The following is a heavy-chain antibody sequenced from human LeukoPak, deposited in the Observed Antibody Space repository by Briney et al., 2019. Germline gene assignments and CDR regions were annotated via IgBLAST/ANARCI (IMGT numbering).Heavy chain of an antibody. Sequence: SETLSLTCTVSGGSVRSYYWSWIRQPPGKGLEWIGYIYYSGSINYNPSLKSRVTILVHTSKNQFSLKLSSVTAADTAVYYCALPTDYYYYGMDVWGQGTTVTVSS. CDR3: ALPTDYYYYGMDV. V-gene: IGHV4-59*02. J-gene: IGHJ6*02. CDR1: GGSVRSYY. CDR2: IYYSGSI.